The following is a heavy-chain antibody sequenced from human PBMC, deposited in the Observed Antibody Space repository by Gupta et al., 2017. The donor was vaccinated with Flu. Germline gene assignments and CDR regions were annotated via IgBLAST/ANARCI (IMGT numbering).Heavy chain of an antibody. CDR2: IYTSGST. CDR1: GGSISSGSYY. Sequence: QVQLQESGPGLVKPSQTLSLTCTVSGGSISSGSYYWSWIRQPAGKGLEWIGRIYTSGSTNYNPSLKSRVTISVDTSKNQFPRKLSSVTAADTAVYYCARGRGYSGYDFPDRFDYWGQGTLVTVSS. V-gene: IGHV4-61*02. D-gene: IGHD5-12*01. CDR3: ARGRGYSGYDFPDRFDY. J-gene: IGHJ4*02.